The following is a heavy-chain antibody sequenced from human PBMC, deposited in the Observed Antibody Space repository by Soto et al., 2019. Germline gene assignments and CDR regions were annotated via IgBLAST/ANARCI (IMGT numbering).Heavy chain of an antibody. CDR3: ARALGYCSGGSCYTFDY. Sequence: QVQLVQSGAEVKKPGASVKVSCKASGYTFTSYYMHWVRQAPGQGLELMGIINPSGGSTSYAQRFQGRVTMTRDTSTSTVYMELSSRRSEDTAVYYCARALGYCSGGSCYTFDYWGQGTLVTVSS. CDR2: INPSGGST. V-gene: IGHV1-46*03. CDR1: GYTFTSYY. J-gene: IGHJ4*02. D-gene: IGHD2-15*01.